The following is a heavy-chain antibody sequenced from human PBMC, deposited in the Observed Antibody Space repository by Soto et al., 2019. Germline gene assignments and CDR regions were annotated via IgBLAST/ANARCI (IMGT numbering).Heavy chain of an antibody. J-gene: IGHJ4*02. CDR2: INAGNGNT. CDR1: GYTFTSYA. CDR3: ARGPGGPDGPGDY. V-gene: IGHV1-3*01. D-gene: IGHD2-15*01. Sequence: QVQLMQSGAEVKKPGASVKVSRKASGYTFTSYAMQWVRQAPGQRLEWMGWINAGNGNTKYSQKFQGRVTITRDTSASTAYMELSSLRSEDTAVYYCARGPGGPDGPGDYWGQGTLVTVSS.